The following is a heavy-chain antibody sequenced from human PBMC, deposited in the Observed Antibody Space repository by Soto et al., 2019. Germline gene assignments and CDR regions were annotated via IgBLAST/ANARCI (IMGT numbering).Heavy chain of an antibody. Sequence: GGSLRLSCAASGFTFSSYSMNWVRQAPGKGLEWVSYISSSSSTIYYADSVKGRFTISRDNAKNSLYPQMNSLRAEDTAVYYCARDLGSSWYPEYFQHWGQGTLVTVSS. V-gene: IGHV3-48*01. CDR2: ISSSSSTI. D-gene: IGHD6-13*01. CDR3: ARDLGSSWYPEYFQH. CDR1: GFTFSSYS. J-gene: IGHJ1*01.